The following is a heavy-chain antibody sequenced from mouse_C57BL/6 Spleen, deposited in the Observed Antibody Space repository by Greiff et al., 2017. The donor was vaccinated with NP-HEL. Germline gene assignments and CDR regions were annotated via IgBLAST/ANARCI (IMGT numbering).Heavy chain of an antibody. CDR3: ASDYYGSRDYFDY. V-gene: IGHV1-7*01. J-gene: IGHJ2*01. D-gene: IGHD1-1*01. CDR2: INPSSGYT. Sequence: VQLQQSGAELAKPGASVKLSCKASGYTFTSYWMHWVKQRPGQGLEWIGYINPSSGYTKYNQKFKDKATLTADKSSSTAYMQLSSLTYEDSAVYYCASDYYGSRDYFDYWGQGTTLTVSS. CDR1: GYTFTSYW.